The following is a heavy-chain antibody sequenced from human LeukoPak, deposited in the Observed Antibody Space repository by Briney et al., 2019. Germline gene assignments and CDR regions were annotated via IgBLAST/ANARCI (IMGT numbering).Heavy chain of an antibody. V-gene: IGHV4-39*02. CDR2: IYYSGST. J-gene: IGHJ4*02. CDR3: AKDRDIVVVAFDY. D-gene: IGHD2-15*01. CDR1: GGSISSSSYY. Sequence: SETLSLTCTVSGGSISSSSYYWGWMRQPPGKGPEWIGSIYYSGSTYYNPSLKSRVTISVDTSKNQFLLKLSSVTAADTAVYYCAKDRDIVVVAFDYWGQGTLVTVSS.